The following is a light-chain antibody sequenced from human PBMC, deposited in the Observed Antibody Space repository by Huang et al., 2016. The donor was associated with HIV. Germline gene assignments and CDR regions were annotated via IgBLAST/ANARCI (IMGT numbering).Light chain of an antibody. V-gene: IGKV1-NL1*01. J-gene: IGKJ1*01. Sequence: DIQMTQSPSSLSASVGDRVTIICRASQGLSESLAWYQQKPGKAPKLLLYATSKLESGGPSRFSGSGSGTHYTLTISTLQPEDLATYYCQQYQSVPWTFGQGTKVAI. CDR1: QGLSES. CDR3: QQYQSVPWT. CDR2: ATS.